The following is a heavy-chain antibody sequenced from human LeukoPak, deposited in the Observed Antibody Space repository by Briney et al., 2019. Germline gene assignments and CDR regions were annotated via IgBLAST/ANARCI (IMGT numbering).Heavy chain of an antibody. CDR3: ARALKGYCSSTSCLRGLDY. CDR2: INPNSGGT. J-gene: IGHJ4*02. Sequence: ASVKVSCKASGYTFTGYYMHWVRQAPGQGLEWMGRINPNSGGTNYAQKFQGRVTMTRDTSISTAYMELSRLRSDDTAVYYCARALKGYCSSTSCLRGLDYWGQGTLVTVSS. V-gene: IGHV1-2*06. D-gene: IGHD2-2*01. CDR1: GYTFTGYY.